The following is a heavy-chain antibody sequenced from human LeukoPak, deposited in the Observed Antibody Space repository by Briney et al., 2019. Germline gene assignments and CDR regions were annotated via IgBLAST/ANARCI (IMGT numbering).Heavy chain of an antibody. J-gene: IGHJ4*02. V-gene: IGHV3-23*01. D-gene: IGHD5-18*01. CDR2: ISGSGGST. Sequence: GGSLRLSCAASGFTFSSYGMSWVRQAPGKGLEWVSAISGSGGSTYYADSVKGRFTISRDNSKNTLYLQMNGLRAEDTAVYYCAKGLGRASAMEPFDYWGQGTLVTVSS. CDR3: AKGLGRASAMEPFDY. CDR1: GFTFSSYG.